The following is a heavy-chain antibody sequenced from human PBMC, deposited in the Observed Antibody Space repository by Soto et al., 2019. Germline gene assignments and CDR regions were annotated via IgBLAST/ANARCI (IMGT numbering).Heavy chain of an antibody. Sequence: EVQLVESGGGLVQPGGSLRLSCAASGFTFSSYSMNWVRQAPGKGLEWVSYISSSSSTIYYADSVKGRFTISRDNAKNSLYLQMNSLRAEDTAVYYCARDRSGWYPAFDIWGQGTMVTVSS. CDR3: ARDRSGWYPAFDI. D-gene: IGHD6-19*01. CDR1: GFTFSSYS. V-gene: IGHV3-48*01. J-gene: IGHJ3*02. CDR2: ISSSSSTI.